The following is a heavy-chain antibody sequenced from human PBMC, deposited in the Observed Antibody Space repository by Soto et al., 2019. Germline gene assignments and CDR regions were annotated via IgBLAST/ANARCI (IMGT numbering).Heavy chain of an antibody. J-gene: IGHJ4*02. CDR3: ARGRRGYYSY. V-gene: IGHV4-34*01. CDR1: GGSFSGYY. D-gene: IGHD3-22*01. Sequence: QVQLQQWGAGLLKPSETLSLTCAVYGGSFSGYYWSWIRQPPGKGLEWIGEINHSGSTNYNPSLKSRVTISVDTSKNQFSLKLSSVTAADTAVYYCARGRRGYYSYWGQGTLVTVSS. CDR2: INHSGST.